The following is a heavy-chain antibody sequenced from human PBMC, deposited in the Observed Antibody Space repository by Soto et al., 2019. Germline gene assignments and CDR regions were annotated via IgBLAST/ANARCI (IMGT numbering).Heavy chain of an antibody. CDR3: VKPATQYQLLYYFAY. Sequence: PGGSLRLSCAASGSTVSSYAMHWVRQAPGKGMEYVSGVSSNGGSTYYADSVKGRFTISRDNSKNTLYLQMSSLRAEDTAVYYCVKPATQYQLLYYFAYWGQGTLVPVSS. J-gene: IGHJ4*02. CDR1: GSTVSSYA. V-gene: IGHV3-64D*06. D-gene: IGHD2-2*01. CDR2: VSSNGGST.